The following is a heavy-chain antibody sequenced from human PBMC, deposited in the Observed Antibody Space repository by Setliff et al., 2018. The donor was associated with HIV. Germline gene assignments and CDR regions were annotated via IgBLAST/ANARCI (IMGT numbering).Heavy chain of an antibody. D-gene: IGHD3-10*01. V-gene: IGHV4-39*02. CDR1: GDSITSNSYY. CDR2: MHHSGST. Sequence: PSETLSLTCTVSGDSITSNSYYWGWIRQSPGKGLEWIGTMHHSGSTYYNPSLKSRVAIFIDTSASTAHMELSSLRSEDTAVYYCARDSRYGSGSYYTANSFDYWGQGTLVTVSS. J-gene: IGHJ4*02. CDR3: ARDSRYGSGSYYTANSFDY.